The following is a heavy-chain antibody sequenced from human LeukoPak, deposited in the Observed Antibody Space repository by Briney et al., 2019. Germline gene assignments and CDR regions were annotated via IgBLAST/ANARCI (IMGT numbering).Heavy chain of an antibody. CDR3: AKEGRSSGRFSPYYYYYMDV. Sequence: GGSLRLSCAASGFTFDDYTMHWVRQAPGKGLEWVSLISWDGGSTSYADSVKGRFTISRDNSKNTLYLQMKSLRTEDTAVYYCAKEGRSSGRFSPYYYYYMDVWGKGTTVTVSS. J-gene: IGHJ6*03. V-gene: IGHV3-43*01. D-gene: IGHD6-19*01. CDR1: GFTFDDYT. CDR2: ISWDGGST.